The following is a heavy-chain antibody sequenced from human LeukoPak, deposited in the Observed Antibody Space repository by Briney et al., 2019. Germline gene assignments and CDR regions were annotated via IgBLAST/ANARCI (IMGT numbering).Heavy chain of an antibody. CDR2: ISSSSSTI. CDR3: AKSSGSYYYYGMDV. Sequence: GGSLRLSCAASGFTFSSYSMNWVRQAPGKGLEWVSYISSSSSTIYYADSVKGRFTISRDNAKNSLYLQMNSLRAEDTALYYCAKSSGSYYYYGMDVWGQGTTVTVSS. CDR1: GFTFSSYS. V-gene: IGHV3-48*04. J-gene: IGHJ6*02. D-gene: IGHD2-15*01.